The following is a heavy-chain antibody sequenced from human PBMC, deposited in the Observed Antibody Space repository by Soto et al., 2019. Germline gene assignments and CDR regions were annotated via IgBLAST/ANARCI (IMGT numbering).Heavy chain of an antibody. CDR2: VSGSGGSR. CDR1: GFTFSSYA. Sequence: EVQLVESGGGLVQPGGSLRLSCAASGFTFSSYAMSWVRQASGKGLEWVSGVSGSGGSRYYADSVKGRFTISRDNSXXXXXXXXXXXXXEDTAVYYCARDRLKGYSSSWYKDYWGQGTLVTVSS. J-gene: IGHJ4*02. D-gene: IGHD6-13*01. CDR3: ARDRLKGYSSSWYKDY. V-gene: IGHV3-23*04.